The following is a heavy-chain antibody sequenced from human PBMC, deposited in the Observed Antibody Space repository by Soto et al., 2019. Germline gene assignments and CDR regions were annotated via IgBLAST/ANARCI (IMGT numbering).Heavy chain of an antibody. V-gene: IGHV1-69*06. CDR2: FVPFLGTT. Sequence: QVQLVQSGAEVRKPGSSVKVSCKASGDTFSSYAISWVRQAPGQGLEWMGGFVPFLGTTNYAQIFQGRVTITADKSTSTTYMELTSLRSEDTAVYYCARGGFSSSWRFDYWGQGALVTVSS. D-gene: IGHD6-13*01. CDR1: GDTFSSYA. J-gene: IGHJ4*02. CDR3: ARGGFSSSWRFDY.